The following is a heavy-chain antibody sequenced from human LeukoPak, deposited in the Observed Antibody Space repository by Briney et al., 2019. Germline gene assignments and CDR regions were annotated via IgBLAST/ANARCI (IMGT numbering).Heavy chain of an antibody. V-gene: IGHV3-53*01. J-gene: IGHJ4*02. CDR3: ARTFITGTSGDFDY. CDR2: IYSGGST. D-gene: IGHD1-20*01. CDR1: GFTVSSNY. Sequence: PGGSLRLSCAASGFTVSSNYMSWVRQAPGKGLEWVSVIYSGGSTFYADSVKGRFTISRDNAKNSLYLQMNSLRAEDTTVYYCARTFITGTSGDFDYWGQGTLVTVSS.